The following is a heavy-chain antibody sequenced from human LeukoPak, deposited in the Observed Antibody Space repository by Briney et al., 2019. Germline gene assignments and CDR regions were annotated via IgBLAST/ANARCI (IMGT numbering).Heavy chain of an antibody. J-gene: IGHJ6*03. CDR3: ARWLQLDYYYMDV. Sequence: GASVKVSCKASGYSFTGYYMHWVRQAPGQGLEWMGWINPNSGDTKYAQKFQGRVTMTRDTSISTAYMELSRLRSDDTAVYYCARWLQLDYYYMDVWGKGTTVTVSS. CDR2: INPNSGDT. V-gene: IGHV1-2*02. D-gene: IGHD5-24*01. CDR1: GYSFTGYY.